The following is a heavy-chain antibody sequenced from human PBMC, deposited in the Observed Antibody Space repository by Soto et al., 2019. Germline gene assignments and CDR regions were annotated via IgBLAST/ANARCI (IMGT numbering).Heavy chain of an antibody. CDR3: ARDSGYSYGPLDY. Sequence: SGFTFSTYWMHWVRQVPGKGLVWVSHIDNDGISTTYADSVKGRFTISRDNAKNSLYLQMNSLRAEDTAVYYCARDSGYSYGPLDYWGQGTLVTVSS. D-gene: IGHD5-18*01. CDR1: GFTFSTYW. CDR2: IDNDGIST. V-gene: IGHV3-74*01. J-gene: IGHJ4*02.